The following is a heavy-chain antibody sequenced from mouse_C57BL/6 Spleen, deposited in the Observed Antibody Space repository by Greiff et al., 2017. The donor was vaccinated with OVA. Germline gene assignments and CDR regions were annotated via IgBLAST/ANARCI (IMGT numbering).Heavy chain of an antibody. CDR2: IHPTGGCT. Sequence: QVQLQQPGAELVKPGASVKLSCKASGYTFTSYWMHWVKQRPGQGLEWIGMIHPTGGCTNYNEKFKSKATLTVDKSSSTAYMQLSSLTSEDSAVYYCARPGYGYDGFAYWGQGTLVTVSA. J-gene: IGHJ3*01. V-gene: IGHV1-64*01. CDR1: GYTFTSYW. CDR3: ARPGYGYDGFAY. D-gene: IGHD2-2*01.